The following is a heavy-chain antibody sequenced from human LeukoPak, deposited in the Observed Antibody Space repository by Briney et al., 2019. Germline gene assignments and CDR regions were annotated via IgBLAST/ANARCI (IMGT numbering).Heavy chain of an antibody. V-gene: IGHV4-34*01. CDR3: ARAEAARMFDP. J-gene: IGHJ5*02. D-gene: IGHD6-6*01. CDR2: INHSGST. CDR1: GGSFSGYY. Sequence: SETLSLTYAVYGGSFSGYYWSWIRQPPGKGLEWIGEINHSGSTNYNPSLTSRVTISVDTSKNQFSLKLSSVTAADTAVYYCARAEAARMFDPWGQGTLVTVSS.